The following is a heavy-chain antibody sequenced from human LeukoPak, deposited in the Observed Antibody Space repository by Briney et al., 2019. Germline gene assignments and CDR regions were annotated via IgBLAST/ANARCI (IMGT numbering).Heavy chain of an antibody. V-gene: IGHV3-33*01. Sequence: PGGSLRLSCAASGFTFSSYGMHWVRQAPGKGLEWVAVIWYDGSNKYYADSVKGRFTISRDNSKNTLYLQMNSLRAEDTAVYYCARDWPHVYYGMDVWGQGTTVTVSS. J-gene: IGHJ6*02. CDR1: GFTFSSYG. CDR3: ARDWPHVYYGMDV. D-gene: IGHD1-14*01. CDR2: IWYDGSNK.